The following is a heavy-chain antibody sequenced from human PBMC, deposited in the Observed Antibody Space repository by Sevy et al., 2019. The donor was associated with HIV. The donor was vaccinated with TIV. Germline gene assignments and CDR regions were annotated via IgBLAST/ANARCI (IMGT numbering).Heavy chain of an antibody. J-gene: IGHJ5*02. V-gene: IGHV3-30-3*01. CDR3: ARDISLLITRNLGFDP. D-gene: IGHD3-3*01. CDR2: ISYDGSNK. Sequence: GGSLRLSCAASGFTFSSYAMRWVRQAPGKGLEWVAVISYDGSNKYYADSVKGRFTISRDNSKNTLYLQMNSLRAEDTAVYYCARDISLLITRNLGFDPWGQGTLVTVSS. CDR1: GFTFSSYA.